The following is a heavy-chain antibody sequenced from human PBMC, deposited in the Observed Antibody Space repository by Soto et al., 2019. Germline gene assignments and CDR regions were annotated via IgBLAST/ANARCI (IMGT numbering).Heavy chain of an antibody. D-gene: IGHD6-19*01. J-gene: IGHJ6*02. CDR3: ARDFQQWLGGGNYYDYDGMDV. V-gene: IGHV1-3*01. CDR1: GYIFSNYA. Sequence: QVQLVQSGAEVKKPGASVKVSCKASGYIFSNYALHWVRQAPGQRLEWMGWITAGNGNTKYSQNFQGRVTITRDTSASTAYMELSSLRSEDTAVYFCARDFQQWLGGGNYYDYDGMDVWGQGTTVTVSS. CDR2: ITAGNGNT.